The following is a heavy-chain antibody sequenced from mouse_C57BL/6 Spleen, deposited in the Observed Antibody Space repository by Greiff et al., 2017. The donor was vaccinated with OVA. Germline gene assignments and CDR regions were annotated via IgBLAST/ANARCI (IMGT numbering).Heavy chain of an antibody. J-gene: IGHJ1*03. D-gene: IGHD1-1*01. CDR2: INPNNGGT. V-gene: IGHV1-26*01. Sequence: VQLQQSGPELVKPGASVKISCKASGYTFTDYYMNWVKQSHGKSLEWIGDINPNNGGTSYNQKFKGKATLTVDKSSSTAYMELRSLTSEDSAVYYCARIHYGSSYGYFDVWGTGTTVTVSS. CDR1: GYTFTDYY. CDR3: ARIHYGSSYGYFDV.